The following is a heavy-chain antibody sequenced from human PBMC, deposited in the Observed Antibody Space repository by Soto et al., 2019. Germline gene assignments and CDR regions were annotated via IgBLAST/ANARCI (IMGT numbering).Heavy chain of an antibody. J-gene: IGHJ5*02. CDR1: GGSFSGYY. D-gene: IGHD4-4*01. Sequence: PSETLSLTCAVYGGSFSGYYWSWIRQPPGKGLEWIGEINHSGSTNYNPSLKSRVTISVDTSKNQFSLKLSSVTAADTAVYYCARGSTVPSFYWFDPWGQGTLVTVSS. CDR3: ARGSTVPSFYWFDP. V-gene: IGHV4-34*01. CDR2: INHSGST.